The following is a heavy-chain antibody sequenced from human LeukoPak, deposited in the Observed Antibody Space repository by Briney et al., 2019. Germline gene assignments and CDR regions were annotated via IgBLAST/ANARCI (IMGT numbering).Heavy chain of an antibody. CDR3: ARGRYFDS. D-gene: IGHD3-9*01. Sequence: SETLSLTCTVSGGSISSSSYYWGWIRQPPGKGLEWIGSIYYSGSTYYNPSLKSRVNMSVDTSKNQFSLKVSSVTAADTAVYYCARGRYFDSWGQGTLVTVSS. CDR2: IYYSGST. CDR1: GGSISSSSYY. J-gene: IGHJ4*02. V-gene: IGHV4-39*07.